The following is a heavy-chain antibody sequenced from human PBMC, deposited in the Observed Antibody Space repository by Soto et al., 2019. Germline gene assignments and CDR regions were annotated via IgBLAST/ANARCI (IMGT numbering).Heavy chain of an antibody. D-gene: IGHD6-19*01. V-gene: IGHV3-30*18. Sequence: GSLRLSCAASGFTFSSYGMHWVRQAPGKGLEWVAVISYDGSNKYYADSVKGRFTISRDNPKNTLYLQMNSLRAEDTAVYYCAKDTRSSGWYGLTSWGQGTLVTVS. J-gene: IGHJ4*02. CDR1: GFTFSSYG. CDR3: AKDTRSSGWYGLTS. CDR2: ISYDGSNK.